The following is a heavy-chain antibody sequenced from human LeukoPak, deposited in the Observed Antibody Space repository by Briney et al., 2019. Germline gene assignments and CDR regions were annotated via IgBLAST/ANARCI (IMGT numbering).Heavy chain of an antibody. J-gene: IGHJ6*03. CDR2: IYYSGST. CDR3: ARHYGTLWYYYYMDV. D-gene: IGHD3-10*01. Sequence: SETLSLTCTVSGGSLSSYYWSWIRQPPGKGLEWFGYIYYSGSTNYNPSLKSRVTISVDTSKNQFSLKLSSVTAADTAVYYCARHYGTLWYYYYMDVWGKGTTVTVSS. CDR1: GGSLSSYY. V-gene: IGHV4-59*01.